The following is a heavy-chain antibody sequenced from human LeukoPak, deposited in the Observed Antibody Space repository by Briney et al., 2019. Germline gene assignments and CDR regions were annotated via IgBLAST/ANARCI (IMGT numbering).Heavy chain of an antibody. CDR1: GFTFSSYA. CDR3: AKDRVWYSFDY. CDR2: ISGSGGST. J-gene: IGHJ4*02. V-gene: IGHV3-23*01. Sequence: GGSLRLSCAASGFTFSSYAMNWVRQAPGRGLEWVSGISGSGGSTYYADSVKGRFTISRDNSKNTLYLQMNSLRAEDTAVYYCAKDRVWYSFDYWGQGTLVTVSS. D-gene: IGHD2-21*02.